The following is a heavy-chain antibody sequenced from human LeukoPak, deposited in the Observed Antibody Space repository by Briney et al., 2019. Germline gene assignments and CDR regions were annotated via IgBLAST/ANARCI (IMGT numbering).Heavy chain of an antibody. Sequence: SETLSLTCTVSGGSISSQYWTWIRQPPGKGPEWIAYIDNRGNTNYNPSLRSRVTISIDTSKNQFSLKPSSVTAADTAVYYCARWGDGSGSYRGFDIWGQGTMVTVSS. CDR2: IDNRGNT. J-gene: IGHJ3*02. CDR1: GGSISSQY. V-gene: IGHV4-59*11. D-gene: IGHD3-3*01. CDR3: ARWGDGSGSYRGFDI.